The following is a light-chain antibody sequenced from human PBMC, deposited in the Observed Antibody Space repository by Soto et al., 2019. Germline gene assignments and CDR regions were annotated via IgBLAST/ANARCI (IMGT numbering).Light chain of an antibody. CDR1: NIGSKS. CDR2: YDS. CDR3: XVWDSSSDHPYV. J-gene: IGLJ1*01. V-gene: IGLV3-21*04. Sequence: SYELTQPPSVSVAPGKTARITCGGNNIGSKSVHWYQQKPGQAPVLVIYYDSDRPSGIPERFSGSNSGNTATLTISRVEAXXXXXXXXXVWDSSSDHPYVFGTGTK.